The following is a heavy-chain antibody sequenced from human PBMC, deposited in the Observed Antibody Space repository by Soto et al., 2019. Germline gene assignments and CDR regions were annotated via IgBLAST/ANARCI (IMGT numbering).Heavy chain of an antibody. D-gene: IGHD2-2*01. CDR1: GFTFDDYV. Sequence: EVQLVESGGGLVQPGGSLRLSCAASGFTFDDYVMHWVRQAPGKGLEWVSGISWKSGTIGYADSVQGRFTISRDNAKNSLYLQMSSLRTEDTAFYYCAKDMSARSDSWLNSFDPWGQGTLVTVSS. CDR2: ISWKSGTI. CDR3: AKDMSARSDSWLNSFDP. V-gene: IGHV3-9*01. J-gene: IGHJ5*02.